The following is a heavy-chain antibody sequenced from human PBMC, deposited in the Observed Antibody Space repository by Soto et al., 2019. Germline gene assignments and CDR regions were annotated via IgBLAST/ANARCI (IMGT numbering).Heavy chain of an antibody. CDR1: GYTFTSYD. J-gene: IGHJ4*02. CDR2: MNPNSGNT. V-gene: IGHV1-8*01. D-gene: IGHD6-19*01. CDR3: ARGLPKWLVEVYFDY. Sequence: ASVKVSCKASGYTFTSYDINWVRQATGQGLEWMGWMNPNSGNTNYAQKFQGRVTMTRNTSISTAYMELSSLRSEDTAVYYCARGLPKWLVEVYFDYWGQGTLVTVSS.